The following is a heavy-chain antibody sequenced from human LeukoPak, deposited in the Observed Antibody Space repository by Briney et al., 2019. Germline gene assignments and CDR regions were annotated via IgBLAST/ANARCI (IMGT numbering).Heavy chain of an antibody. CDR3: ARDSPGTIGGMDY. J-gene: IGHJ4*02. D-gene: IGHD1-1*01. V-gene: IGHV4-59*01. CDR2: IYYSGST. CDR1: GGSFSGYY. Sequence: SSETLSLTCAVYGGSFSGYYWSWIRQPPGKGLEWIGYIYYSGSTNYNPSLKSRVTISVDTSKNQFSLKLSSVTAADTAVYYCARDSPGTIGGMDYWGQGTLVTVSS.